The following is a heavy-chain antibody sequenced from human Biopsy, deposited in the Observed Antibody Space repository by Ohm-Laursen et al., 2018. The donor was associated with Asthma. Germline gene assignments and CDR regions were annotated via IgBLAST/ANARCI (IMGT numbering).Heavy chain of an antibody. V-gene: IGHV3-23*01. D-gene: IGHD2-15*01. Sequence: GSLRLSCSASGFTFSSSAMSWVRQAPGKGLERVSAITGSGGTTYYADSVRGRFTISRDNSKSTLFLQMDSLSAEDTAVYYCARDVDLRSVYWGQGTLVTVSS. CDR1: GFTFSSSA. CDR3: ARDVDLRSVY. J-gene: IGHJ4*02. CDR2: ITGSGGTT.